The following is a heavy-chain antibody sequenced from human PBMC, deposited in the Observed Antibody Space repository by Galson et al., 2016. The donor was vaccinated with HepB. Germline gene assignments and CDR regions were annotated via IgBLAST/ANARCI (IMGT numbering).Heavy chain of an antibody. CDR2: VFHTGGT. CDR1: GGSISSYY. J-gene: IGHJ2*01. Sequence: SETLSLTCTVSGGSISSYYWSWIRQPPGKGLEWIEYVFHTGGTNYNPSLKSRVTISVDTSKNQFSLKVTSVTAADTAVYFCARDEGPYGDYDWYFDLWGRGTLVIVSS. CDR3: ARDEGPYGDYDWYFDL. V-gene: IGHV4-59*01. D-gene: IGHD4-17*01.